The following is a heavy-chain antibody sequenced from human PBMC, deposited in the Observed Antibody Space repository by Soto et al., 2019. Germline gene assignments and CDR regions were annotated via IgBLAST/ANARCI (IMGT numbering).Heavy chain of an antibody. V-gene: IGHV3-53*01. CDR2: IYGGGNT. CDR1: GFTVSRNY. J-gene: IGHJ3*02. CDR3: ARGRVRDDAFDI. D-gene: IGHD1-1*01. Sequence: GGSLRLSCAASGFTVSRNYMTWVRRAPGKGLEWVSIIYGGGNTYYAASVKGRFTISRDNSKNTLYLQMNSLRAGDTAVYYCARGRVRDDAFDIWGQVTMVTVSS.